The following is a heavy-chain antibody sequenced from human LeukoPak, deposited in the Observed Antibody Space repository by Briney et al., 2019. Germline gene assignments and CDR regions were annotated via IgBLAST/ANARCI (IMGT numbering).Heavy chain of an antibody. CDR2: ISSSGSTI. CDR1: GFTFSSYM. D-gene: IGHD3-16*01. V-gene: IGHV3-48*04. CDR3: SGGSRFVDY. J-gene: IGHJ4*02. Sequence: GGSLRLSCAASGFTFSSYMMNWVRQAPGKGLEWVSYISSSGSTIYYADSVKGRFTISRDNAKNSLYLQMNSLRVEDTAVYYCSGGSRFVDYWGQGTLVTVSS.